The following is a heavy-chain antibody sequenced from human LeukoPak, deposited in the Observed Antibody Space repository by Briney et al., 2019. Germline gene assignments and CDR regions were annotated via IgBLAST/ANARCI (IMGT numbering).Heavy chain of an antibody. D-gene: IGHD3-10*01. Sequence: SETLSLSCTVSGGSIRFSSYYWGWMRQPPGKGLEWIGEINHSGSTNDNPPLKSRVTISLDTSKNQFSLKVTSVPAADTAVYYCARLITVAMVRGVGPDMDVWGKGTPVAISS. CDR3: ARLITVAMVRGVGPDMDV. CDR1: GGSIRFSSYY. CDR2: INHSGST. V-gene: IGHV4-39*07. J-gene: IGHJ6*03.